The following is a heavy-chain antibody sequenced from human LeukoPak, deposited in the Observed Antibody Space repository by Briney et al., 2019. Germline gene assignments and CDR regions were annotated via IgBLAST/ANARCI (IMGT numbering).Heavy chain of an antibody. V-gene: IGHV4-34*12. CDR1: GGSFSGYY. Sequence: PSETLSLTCGVYGGSFSGYYWNWIRQPPGKGLEWIGEFIHSGSTDYNPSLKSRVTISVDTSKNQFSLKLSSVTAADTAAYYCARADTYYYDSSGYPNGFDPWGQGTLVTVSS. J-gene: IGHJ5*02. D-gene: IGHD3-22*01. CDR3: ARADTYYYDSSGYPNGFDP. CDR2: FIHSGST.